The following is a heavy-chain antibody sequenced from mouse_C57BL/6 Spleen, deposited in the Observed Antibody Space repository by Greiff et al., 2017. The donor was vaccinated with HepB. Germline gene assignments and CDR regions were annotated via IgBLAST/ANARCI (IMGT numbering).Heavy chain of an antibody. CDR1: GFSLSTSGMG. Sequence: QVTLKESGPGILQSSQTLSLTCSFSGFSLSTSGMGVSWIRQPSGKGLEWLAHIYWDDDKRYNPSLKSRLTIAKDTSRNQVFLKITSVDTADTATYYCARSVTRVYYYAMDYWGQGTSVTVSS. D-gene: IGHD1-1*01. CDR2: IYWDDDK. V-gene: IGHV8-12*01. CDR3: ARSVTRVYYYAMDY. J-gene: IGHJ4*01.